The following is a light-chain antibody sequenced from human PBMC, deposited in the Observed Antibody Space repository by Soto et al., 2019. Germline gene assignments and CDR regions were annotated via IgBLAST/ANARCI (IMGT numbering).Light chain of an antibody. CDR2: LGS. CDR3: MQALLTPYT. J-gene: IGKJ2*01. V-gene: IGKV2-28*01. CDR1: QGLLHSNGQTF. Sequence: IVMTQSPLSLSVPPGEPASISCSYSQGLLHSNGQTFFDWYRQKPGQSPQLLIYLGSNRASGVPDRFSGSESGTDFTLRISRVEAEDVGVYYCMQALLTPYTFGQGTRLEI.